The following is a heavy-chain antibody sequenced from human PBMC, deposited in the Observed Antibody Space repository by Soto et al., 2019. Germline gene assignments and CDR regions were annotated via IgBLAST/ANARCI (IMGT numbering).Heavy chain of an antibody. D-gene: IGHD2-2*01. CDR1: GGSISSSSYY. CDR2: IDYSGST. J-gene: IGHJ4*02. V-gene: IGHV4-39*01. CDR3: ARQEDIVEVPAAMSFDY. Sequence: QLQLQESGPGLVKPSETLSLTCTVSGGSISSSSYYWGWIRQPPGKGLEWIGSIDYSGSTYYEPTLNSRVTKSVNTSRYQFPLQLSAVTAADTAVYYCARQEDIVEVPAAMSFDYWGQGTLVTVSS.